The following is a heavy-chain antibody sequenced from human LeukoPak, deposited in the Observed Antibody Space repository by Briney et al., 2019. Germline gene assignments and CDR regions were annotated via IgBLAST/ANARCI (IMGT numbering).Heavy chain of an antibody. CDR1: GGSISTYY. Sequence: SETLSLTCSVSGGSISTYYWGWIRQPPGKGLEWIGSIYYSGSTYYNPSLKSRVTISVDTSKNQFSLKLSSVTAADTAVYYCARDPLRRGSSWSTDDYWGQGTLVTVSS. D-gene: IGHD6-13*01. J-gene: IGHJ4*02. CDR2: IYYSGST. V-gene: IGHV4-39*07. CDR3: ARDPLRRGSSWSTDDY.